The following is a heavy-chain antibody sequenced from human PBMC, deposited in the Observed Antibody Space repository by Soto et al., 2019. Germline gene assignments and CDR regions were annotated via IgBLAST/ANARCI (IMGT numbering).Heavy chain of an antibody. J-gene: IGHJ4*02. CDR3: ARGPGDVVVVSDVSFDY. Sequence: QVQLQQWGAGLLEPTETLSLTCAVYGGSVSGYYWSWIRQPPEKGLEWIGESNHSGSTNYNPSLKSRVTISVDNAKNQFSRKLSSVTAADTAVYFFARGPGDVVVVSDVSFDYWGQGTLVTVSS. D-gene: IGHD2-15*01. CDR1: GGSVSGYY. CDR2: SNHSGST. V-gene: IGHV4-34*01.